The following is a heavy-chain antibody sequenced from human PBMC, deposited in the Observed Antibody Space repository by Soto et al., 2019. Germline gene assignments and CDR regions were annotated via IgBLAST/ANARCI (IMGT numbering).Heavy chain of an antibody. CDR1: GFTFSSYG. J-gene: IGHJ6*02. CDR3: ARGDCSSTSCPIYGMDV. CDR2: IWYDGSNK. V-gene: IGHV3-33*01. Sequence: QVQLVEFGGGVVQPGRSLRLSCAAYGFTFSSYGMHWVRQTPGKGLEWVAVIWYDGSNKYYVDSVKGRYTISRDNSKNRLYRHMNGLRADDTAVYYCARGDCSSTSCPIYGMDVWGQGTTVTVSS. D-gene: IGHD2-2*01.